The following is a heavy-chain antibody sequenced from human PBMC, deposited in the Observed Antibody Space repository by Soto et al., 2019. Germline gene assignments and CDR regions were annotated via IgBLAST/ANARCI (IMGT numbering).Heavy chain of an antibody. D-gene: IGHD3-16*01. CDR2: ISAYNGNT. V-gene: IGHV1-18*01. J-gene: IGHJ4*02. CDR1: GYTVTNLG. Sequence: QGQLVQSGAEVKKPGASVKVSCKSSGYTVTNLGISWVRQAPGQGLEWMGWISAYNGNTNYAQNFQGRVTMTTSTSTSTAYMELRSLRSDDTAVSYCARWGTQIAHWGQGTLVTFSS. CDR3: ARWGTQIAH.